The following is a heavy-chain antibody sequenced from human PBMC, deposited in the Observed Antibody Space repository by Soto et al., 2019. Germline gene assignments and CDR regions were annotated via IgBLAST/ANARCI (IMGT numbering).Heavy chain of an antibody. CDR3: AKDFGSASYYDILTGVDY. Sequence: GGSLILSCAAAGFTFEDYAMHWVRQAPGKGLEWVSGISWNSGSIGYADSVKGRFTISRDNAKNSLYLQMNSLRAEDTALYYCAKDFGSASYYDILTGVDYWGQGTLVTVSS. D-gene: IGHD3-9*01. CDR2: ISWNSGSI. V-gene: IGHV3-9*01. J-gene: IGHJ4*02. CDR1: GFTFEDYA.